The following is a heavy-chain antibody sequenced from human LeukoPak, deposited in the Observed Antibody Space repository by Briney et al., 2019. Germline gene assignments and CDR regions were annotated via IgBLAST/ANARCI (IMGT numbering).Heavy chain of an antibody. Sequence: GGSLRLSWAASGFTFSSYSMNSVRQAPGKGLEWGSSISSSRSYIYYADSVKGPFAISRDNAKNSLYLKMHSLRAEDTAVYSCARDQNYDFWSGYQIDAFDIWGQGTMVTVSS. V-gene: IGHV3-21*01. CDR3: ARDQNYDFWSGYQIDAFDI. J-gene: IGHJ3*02. CDR2: ISSSRSYI. CDR1: GFTFSSYS. D-gene: IGHD3-3*01.